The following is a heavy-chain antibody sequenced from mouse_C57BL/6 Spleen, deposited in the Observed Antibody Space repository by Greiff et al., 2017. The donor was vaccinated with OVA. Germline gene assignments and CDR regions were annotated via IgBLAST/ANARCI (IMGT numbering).Heavy chain of an antibody. CDR3: ARLITTDFDY. Sequence: EVKVVESGGGLVKPGGSLKLSCAASGFTFSSYTMSWVRQTPEKRLEWVATISGGGGNTYYPDSVKGRFTISRDNAKNTLYLQMSSLRSEDTALYYCARLITTDFDYWGQGTTLTVSS. J-gene: IGHJ2*01. CDR1: GFTFSSYT. D-gene: IGHD1-1*01. CDR2: ISGGGGNT. V-gene: IGHV5-9*01.